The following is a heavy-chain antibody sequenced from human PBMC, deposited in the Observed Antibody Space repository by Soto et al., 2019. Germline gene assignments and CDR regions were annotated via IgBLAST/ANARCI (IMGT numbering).Heavy chain of an antibody. J-gene: IGHJ4*02. Sequence: PSETLSLTCTVSGDSVSSYYWTWIRQSPGKGLEWIGYINYSGSTNHNPSLNSRVTISVDTSKNQFSLKLTSMTAADTAVYYCGGGSLEWSHVESWGQGTPVTVYS. D-gene: IGHD3-3*01. V-gene: IGHV4-59*02. CDR1: GDSVSSYY. CDR3: GGGSLEWSHVES. CDR2: INYSGST.